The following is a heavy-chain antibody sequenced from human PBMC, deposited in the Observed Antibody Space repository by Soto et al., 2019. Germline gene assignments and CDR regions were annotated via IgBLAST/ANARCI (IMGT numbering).Heavy chain of an antibody. CDR2: IYYSGCT. V-gene: IGHV4-59*01. D-gene: IGHD6-19*01. J-gene: IGHJ6*02. CDR1: GGSISSYY. CDR3: ARSQCQQSAYCMDF. Sequence: SVTLCLTCTVSGGSISSYYWSWIRQPPGKGLEWIGYIYYSGCTNSYPSLKRRVTISVDTSKNQFSLNLSSVTAADTAVYYCARSQCQQSAYCMDFWGQGTTVTVSS.